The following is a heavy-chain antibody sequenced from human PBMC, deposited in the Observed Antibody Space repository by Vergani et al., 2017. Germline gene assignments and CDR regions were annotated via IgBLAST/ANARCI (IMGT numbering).Heavy chain of an antibody. D-gene: IGHD3-16*02. CDR3: ARRVITFGGVIAEIDY. J-gene: IGHJ4*02. CDR1: GGTFSSYT. CDR2: IIPILGIA. V-gene: IGHV1-69*02. Sequence: QVQLVQSGAEVKKPGSSVKVSCKASGGTFSSYTISWVRQAPGQGLEWMGRIIPILGIANYAQKFQGRVTITADKSTSTAYMELSSLRSEDTAVYYCARRVITFGGVIAEIDYWGQGTLVTVSS.